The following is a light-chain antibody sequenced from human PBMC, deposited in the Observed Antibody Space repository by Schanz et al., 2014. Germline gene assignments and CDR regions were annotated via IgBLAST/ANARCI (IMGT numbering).Light chain of an antibody. CDR3: SSYAGSINWV. V-gene: IGLV2-8*01. CDR2: DVT. J-gene: IGLJ3*02. CDR1: SSDVGSYNF. Sequence: QSALAQPASVSGSPGQSITISCTGTSSDVGSYNFVSWYQQHPGKAPKLIISDVTRRPSGVPDRFSGFKSDNTASLTVSGLQAEDEADYYCSSYAGSINWVFGGGTKLTVL.